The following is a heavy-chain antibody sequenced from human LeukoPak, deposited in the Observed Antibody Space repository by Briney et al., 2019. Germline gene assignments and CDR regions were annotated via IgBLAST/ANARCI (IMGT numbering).Heavy chain of an antibody. D-gene: IGHD6-19*01. V-gene: IGHV4-59*01. J-gene: IGHJ6*03. CDR1: GGSISSYY. Sequence: SETLSLTCTVSGGSISSYYWSWIRQPPGKGLEWIGYIYYSGSTNYNPSLKSRVTISVDTSKNQFSLKLSSVTAADTAVYYCARIAVAGTGANQRRYYYYYYMDVWGKGTTVTVSS. CDR3: ARIAVAGTGANQRRYYYYYYMDV. CDR2: IYYSGST.